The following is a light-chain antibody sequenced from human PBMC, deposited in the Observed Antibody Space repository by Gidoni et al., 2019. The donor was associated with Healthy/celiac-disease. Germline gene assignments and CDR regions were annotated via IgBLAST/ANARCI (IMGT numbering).Light chain of an antibody. J-gene: IGLJ2*01. CDR2: DVS. V-gene: IGLV2-14*01. Sequence: QSALTKPASVSEALGHPITISCTVTSSDAGGYNYLSWYKQNPGKAPNLMIYDVSNRPSGVSNRFSGSKSGNTASLTISGLQAEDEADYYCSSYTSSSTLVVFGGGTKLTVL. CDR1: SSDAGGYNY. CDR3: SSYTSSSTLVV.